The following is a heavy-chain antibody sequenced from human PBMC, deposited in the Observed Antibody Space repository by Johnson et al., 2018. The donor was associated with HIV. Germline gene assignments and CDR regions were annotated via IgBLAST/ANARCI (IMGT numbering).Heavy chain of an antibody. CDR3: ARKTPAHAFDI. D-gene: IGHD4-23*01. CDR1: GFTFSSYG. Sequence: QVQLVESGGGVVQPGRSLRLSCAASGFTFSSYGMHWVRQAPGKGLEWVSGISWKSCSIVYVDSVKGRFTISRDNSKNTLYLQMNSLRAEDTAGYYCARKTPAHAFDIWGQGTMVTVSS. CDR2: ISWKSCSI. V-gene: IGHV3-NL1*01. J-gene: IGHJ3*02.